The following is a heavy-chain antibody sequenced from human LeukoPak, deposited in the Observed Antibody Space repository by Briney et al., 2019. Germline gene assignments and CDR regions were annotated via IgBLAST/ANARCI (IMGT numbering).Heavy chain of an antibody. Sequence: PGGSLRLSCAASGFTFRSYWMSWVRQAPGKGLEWVANIKQDGSEKYYVDSVKGRFTISRDNAKNSLYLQMNSLRAEDTAVYYCARGRTTPDYWGQGTLVTVSS. D-gene: IGHD1-1*01. J-gene: IGHJ4*02. CDR3: ARGRTTPDY. CDR1: GFTFRSYW. V-gene: IGHV3-7*01. CDR2: IKQDGSEK.